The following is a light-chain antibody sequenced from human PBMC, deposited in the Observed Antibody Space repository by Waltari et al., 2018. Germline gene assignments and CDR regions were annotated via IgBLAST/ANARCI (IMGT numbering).Light chain of an antibody. V-gene: IGKV1-33*01. CDR3: QQYNNLPLT. Sequence: DIQLTQSPSSLSASVGDRVTITCQASQETSTNLHWYQQKPGKAPNLLIYDASNLHTGVPSRFSGSKSGTDFTLTISSLQPEDIATYYCQQYNNLPLTFGGGTKVEIK. CDR1: QETSTN. J-gene: IGKJ4*01. CDR2: DAS.